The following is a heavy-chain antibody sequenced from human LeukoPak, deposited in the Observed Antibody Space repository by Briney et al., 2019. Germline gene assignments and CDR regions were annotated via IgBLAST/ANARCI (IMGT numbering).Heavy chain of an antibody. CDR1: GFPLTYYG. D-gene: IGHD5-24*01. V-gene: IGHV3-30*18. J-gene: IGHJ4*02. CDR2: ISYDGNKK. Sequence: GGSLRLSCAASGFPLTYYGMHWVRQAPGKGLEWVALISYDGNKKYYADSVKGRFTISRDNPENTHYLQMNSLRVEDTAIYYCAKDSGEMATNWDFDYWGQGTLVTVSS. CDR3: AKDSGEMATNWDFDY.